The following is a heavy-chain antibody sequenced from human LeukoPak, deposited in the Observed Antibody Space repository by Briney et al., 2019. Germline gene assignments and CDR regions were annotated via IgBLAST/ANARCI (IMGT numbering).Heavy chain of an antibody. CDR3: ARGGDYDDWRSYFDF. V-gene: IGHV4-34*01. D-gene: IGHD4-17*01. J-gene: IGHJ4*02. CDR1: GGSFSGYY. CDR2: INHSGST. Sequence: SETLSLTCAVYGGSFSGYYWSWIRQPPGKGLEWIGEINHSGSTNYNPSLKSRVTISVDTSKNQFSLKLNSVTAADTAIYYCARGGDYDDWRSYFDFWGQGTLVTVSS.